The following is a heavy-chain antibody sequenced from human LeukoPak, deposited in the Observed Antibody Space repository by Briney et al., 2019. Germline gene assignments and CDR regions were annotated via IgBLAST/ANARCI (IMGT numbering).Heavy chain of an antibody. Sequence: SETLSLTCTVSGGSISSSSYYWGWIRQPPGKGLEWIGSIYYSGSTYYNPSLKSRVTISVDTSKNQFSLKLSSVTAADTAVYYCARGALRYCSSTSCYTYDYWGQGTLVTVSS. V-gene: IGHV4-39*01. D-gene: IGHD2-2*02. J-gene: IGHJ4*02. CDR2: IYYSGST. CDR3: ARGALRYCSSTSCYTYDY. CDR1: GGSISSSSYY.